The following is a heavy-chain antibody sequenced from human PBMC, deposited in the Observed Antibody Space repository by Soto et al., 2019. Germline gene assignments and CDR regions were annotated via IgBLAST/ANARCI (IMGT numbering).Heavy chain of an antibody. CDR3: ARDRVESGYPEYFQH. V-gene: IGHV3-53*01. Sequence: GGSLRLFCAASGFTVSSNYMSWVRQAPGKGLEWVSVIYSGGNTYYADSVKGRFTISRDNSKNTLYLQMNSLRAEDTAVYYCARDRVESGYPEYFQHWGQGTLVTVSS. J-gene: IGHJ1*01. D-gene: IGHD3-22*01. CDR1: GFTVSSNY. CDR2: IYSGGNT.